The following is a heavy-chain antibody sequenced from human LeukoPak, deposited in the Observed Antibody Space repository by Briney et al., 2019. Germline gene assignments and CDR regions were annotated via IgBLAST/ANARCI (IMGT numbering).Heavy chain of an antibody. CDR3: ARLRIETTVTTALLYYFDY. D-gene: IGHD4-11*01. CDR1: GYSFTSYW. Sequence: GESLMISCKGSGYSFTSYWIGWVRQMPGKGLEWMGIIYPGDSDTRYSPSFQGQVTISADKSISTAYLQWSSLKASDTATYYCARLRIETTVTTALLYYFDYWGQGTLVTVSS. V-gene: IGHV5-51*01. J-gene: IGHJ4*02. CDR2: IYPGDSDT.